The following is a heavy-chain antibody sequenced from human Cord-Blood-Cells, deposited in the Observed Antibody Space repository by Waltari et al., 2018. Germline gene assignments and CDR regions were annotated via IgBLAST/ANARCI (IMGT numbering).Heavy chain of an antibody. J-gene: IGHJ3*02. CDR2: ISYDGSNK. CDR1: GFTCGGYG. CDR3: AKLGYGSVDAFDI. V-gene: IGHV3-30*18. Sequence: QVQLVESGGGVVQPGRSLRLSCAASGFTCGGYGTHCVRRAPGKGLEWVAVISYDGSNKYYADSVKGRFTISRDNSKNTLYLQMNSLRAEDTAVYYCAKLGYGSVDAFDIWGQGTMVTVSS. D-gene: IGHD3-10*01.